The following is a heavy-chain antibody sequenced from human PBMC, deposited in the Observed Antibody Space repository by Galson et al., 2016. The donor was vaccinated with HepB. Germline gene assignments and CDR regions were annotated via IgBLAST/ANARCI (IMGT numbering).Heavy chain of an antibody. V-gene: IGHV1-69*01. J-gene: IGHJ6*02. CDR2: IIPVFGTP. CDR3: ARGRFLEWLLWVDYYYGMDA. D-gene: IGHD3-3*01. Sequence: WVRQAPGQGLEWMGGIIPVFGTPKYAQKFQGRVTMTADESMSTVYMELTSLRSEDTAVYYCARGRFLEWLLWVDYYYGMDAWGQGTTVTVSS.